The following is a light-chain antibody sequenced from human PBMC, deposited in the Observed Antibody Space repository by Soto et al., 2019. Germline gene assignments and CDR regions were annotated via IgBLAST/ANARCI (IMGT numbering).Light chain of an antibody. Sequence: QMTQSPSSLSASVGDRFTITCRASQSVSIYLNWYQQKPGKAPNLLISAASSLQNGVPSRFRGSGSGTDFTLTISGLQREDFATYYCQQSYSTPPWTFGQGTKVDIK. CDR2: AAS. V-gene: IGKV1-39*01. CDR1: QSVSIY. CDR3: QQSYSTPPWT. J-gene: IGKJ1*01.